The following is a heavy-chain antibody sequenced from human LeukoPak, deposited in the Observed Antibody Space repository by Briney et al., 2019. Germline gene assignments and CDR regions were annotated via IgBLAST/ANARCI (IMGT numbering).Heavy chain of an antibody. CDR3: AKQVGQPWLPSDY. Sequence: GGSLRLSCAASGFSFSSYAMSWVRQAPGKGLEWVSVISGSGGSTYYADSVKGRFTISRDNSKNTLYLQMNSLRAEDTAVYYCAKQVGQPWLPSDYWGQGTLVTVSS. CDR1: GFSFSSYA. J-gene: IGHJ4*02. D-gene: IGHD5-18*01. CDR2: ISGSGGST. V-gene: IGHV3-23*01.